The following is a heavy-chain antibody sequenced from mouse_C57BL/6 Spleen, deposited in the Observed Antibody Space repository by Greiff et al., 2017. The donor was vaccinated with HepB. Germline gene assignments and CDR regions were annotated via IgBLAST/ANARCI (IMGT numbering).Heavy chain of an antibody. J-gene: IGHJ3*01. CDR1: GYSFTGYF. CDR2: INPYNGDT. CDR3: AREDPLSSAGLAY. Sequence: EVHLVESGPELVKPGDSVKISCKASGYSFTGYFMNWVMQSHGKSLEWIGRINPYNGDTFYNQKFKGKATLTVDKSSSTAHMELRSLTSEDSAVYYCAREDPLSSAGLAYWGQGTLVTVSA. V-gene: IGHV1-20*01. D-gene: IGHD1-1*01.